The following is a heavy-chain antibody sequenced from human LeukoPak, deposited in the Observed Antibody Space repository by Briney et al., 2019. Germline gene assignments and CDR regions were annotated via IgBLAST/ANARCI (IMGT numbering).Heavy chain of an antibody. V-gene: IGHV3-23*01. CDR3: AKIQRLDIIPYNWFDA. D-gene: IGHD3/OR15-3a*01. Sequence: GGSLRLSCAASGFTFSNYGMNWVRQAPGKGLEWVSAISGSAGSTYYADSVKGRFTISRDNSKNTLYLQMNSLRVEDTAIYYCAKIQRLDIIPYNWFDAWGQGTLVTVSS. CDR2: ISGSAGST. J-gene: IGHJ5*02. CDR1: GFTFSNYG.